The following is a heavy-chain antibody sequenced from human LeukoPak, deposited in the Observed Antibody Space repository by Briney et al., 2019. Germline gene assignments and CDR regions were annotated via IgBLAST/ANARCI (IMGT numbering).Heavy chain of an antibody. CDR2: IFPVFGTA. V-gene: IGHV1-69*05. CDR3: VRGNYWSEFDY. J-gene: IGHJ4*02. Sequence: GASVKVSCKASGGTYSNYAISWVRQAPGEGLEWMGGIFPVFGTAYYAQKFQARVTITTDESTSTGYMEMSSLRSEDTAIYYCVRGNYWSEFDYWGQGTLVTVSS. D-gene: IGHD2-8*02. CDR1: GGTYSNYA.